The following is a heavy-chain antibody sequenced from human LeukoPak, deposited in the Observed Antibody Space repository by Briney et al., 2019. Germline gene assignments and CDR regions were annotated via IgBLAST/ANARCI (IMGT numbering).Heavy chain of an antibody. Sequence: SETLSLTCTVSGGSISSYYWSWIRQPAGKGLEWIGRIYTSGSTNYNPSLKSRVTMSVDTSKNQFSLKLSSVTAAGTAVYYCARDCPGAACGGLLYGMDVWGQGTTVTVSS. J-gene: IGHJ6*02. CDR2: IYTSGST. D-gene: IGHD2-21*01. CDR3: ARDCPGAACGGLLYGMDV. V-gene: IGHV4-4*07. CDR1: GGSISSYY.